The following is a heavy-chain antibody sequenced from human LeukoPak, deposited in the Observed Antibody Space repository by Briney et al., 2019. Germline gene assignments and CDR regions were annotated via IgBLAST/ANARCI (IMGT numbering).Heavy chain of an antibody. V-gene: IGHV3-74*01. Sequence: GGSLRLSCAASGFAFGGYGLHWVRQAPGKGLVWVSRINSDGSSTSYADSVKGRFTISRDNAKNTLYLQMNSLRAEDTAVYYCARASLPTYYDILTGYRPYDYWGQGTLVTVSS. J-gene: IGHJ4*02. CDR2: INSDGSST. CDR1: GFAFGGYG. CDR3: ARASLPTYYDILTGYRPYDY. D-gene: IGHD3-9*01.